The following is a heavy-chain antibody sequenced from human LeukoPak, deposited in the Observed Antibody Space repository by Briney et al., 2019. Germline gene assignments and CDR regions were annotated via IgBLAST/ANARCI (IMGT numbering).Heavy chain of an antibody. CDR3: ATENLVNHCRLAECYGDLDR. Sequence: GESLKISCKGSGYSFTNYWIAWVRQMPGKGLEWMGRIYPGDSETTYSPSFQGQVTISADTSVSTAHLQWSSLQASDTAMYYCATENLVNHCRLAECYGDLDRWGQGTLVTVSS. CDR1: GYSFTNYW. J-gene: IGHJ5*02. D-gene: IGHD2-2*01. V-gene: IGHV5-51*01. CDR2: IYPGDSET.